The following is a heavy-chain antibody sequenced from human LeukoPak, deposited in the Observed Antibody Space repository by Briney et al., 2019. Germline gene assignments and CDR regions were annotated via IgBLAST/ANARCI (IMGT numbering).Heavy chain of an antibody. D-gene: IGHD6-19*01. Sequence: PSETLSLTCTVSGGSISSYYWSWIRQPPGKGLEWIGYIYYSGSTNYNPSLKSRVTISVDTSKNQFSLKLSSVTAADTAAYYCARDRYSSGWHEGVVAFDIWGQGTMVTVSS. CDR3: ARDRYSSGWHEGVVAFDI. CDR2: IYYSGST. V-gene: IGHV4-59*01. J-gene: IGHJ3*02. CDR1: GGSISSYY.